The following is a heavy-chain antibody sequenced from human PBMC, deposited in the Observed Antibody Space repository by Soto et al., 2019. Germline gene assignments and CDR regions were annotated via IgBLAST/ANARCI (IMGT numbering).Heavy chain of an antibody. CDR3: AREDTLPGY. J-gene: IGHJ4*02. CDR2: ISYDGTNK. CDR1: GFSFSRYG. V-gene: IGHV3-33*01. D-gene: IGHD3-10*01. Sequence: QVQLVESGGGVVQPGRSLRLSCAASGFSFSRYGMHWVRQAPGKGLEWVAIISYDGTNKYYADSVKGRFTISRDNSKNTLYLQINSLRAEDTAVYYCAREDTLPGYWGQGTLVTVSS.